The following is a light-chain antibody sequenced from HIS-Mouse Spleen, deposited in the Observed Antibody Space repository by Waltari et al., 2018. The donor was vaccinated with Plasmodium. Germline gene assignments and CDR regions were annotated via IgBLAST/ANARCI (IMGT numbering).Light chain of an antibody. CDR1: SSDVGGYNY. CDR2: DVS. J-gene: IGLJ1*01. CDR3: CSYAGSYTYV. Sequence: QSALTQPRSVSGSPGQSVTISCPGTSSDVGGYNYVSWDQQHPGKAPKLMIYDVSKRPSGVTDRFSGSKSGNTASLTISGLQAEDEADYYCCSYAGSYTYVFGTGTKVTVL. V-gene: IGLV2-11*01.